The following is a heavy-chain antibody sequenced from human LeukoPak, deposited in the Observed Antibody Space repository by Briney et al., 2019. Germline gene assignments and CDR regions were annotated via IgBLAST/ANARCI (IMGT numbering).Heavy chain of an antibody. Sequence: SETLSLTCTVSGGSISSGDYYWSWIRQPPGKGLEWIGYIYYSGSTNYNPSLKSRVTISVDTSKNQFSLKLSSVTAADTAVYYCARNILTGYTRHYYYYGMDVWGQGTTVTVSS. D-gene: IGHD3-9*01. J-gene: IGHJ6*02. CDR2: IYYSGST. CDR3: ARNILTGYTRHYYYYGMDV. CDR1: GGSISSGDYY. V-gene: IGHV4-30-4*08.